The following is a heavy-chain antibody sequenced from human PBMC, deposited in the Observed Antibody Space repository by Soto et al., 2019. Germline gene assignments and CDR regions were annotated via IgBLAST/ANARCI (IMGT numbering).Heavy chain of an antibody. V-gene: IGHV1-69*01. CDR1: GGTFSSYA. J-gene: IGHJ6*02. Sequence: QVQLVQSGAEVKNPGSSVKVSCKASGGTFSSYAISWVRQAPGQGLEWMGGIIPIFGTANYAQKFQGRVTITADESTSTAYMELSSLRSEDTAVYYCARDRIAAAGTISPYYGMDVWGQGTTVTVSS. D-gene: IGHD6-13*01. CDR3: ARDRIAAAGTISPYYGMDV. CDR2: IIPIFGTA.